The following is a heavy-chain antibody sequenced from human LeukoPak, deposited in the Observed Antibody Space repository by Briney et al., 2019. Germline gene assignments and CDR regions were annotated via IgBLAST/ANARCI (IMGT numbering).Heavy chain of an antibody. V-gene: IGHV3-21*01. CDR3: ARDYDKYGGNSGGLDY. D-gene: IGHD4-23*01. J-gene: IGHJ4*02. CDR2: LSNGGSYI. CDR1: GFTFNSYT. Sequence: GGSLRLSCAASGFTFNSYTMNWVRQAPGKGLEWVSSLSNGGSYIYYADSVKGRFTISRDNTKNSLYLQMNSLRAEDTAVYYCARDYDKYGGNSGGLDYWGQGTLVTVSS.